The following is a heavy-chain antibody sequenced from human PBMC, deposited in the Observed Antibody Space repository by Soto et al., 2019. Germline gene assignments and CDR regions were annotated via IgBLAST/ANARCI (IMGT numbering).Heavy chain of an antibody. CDR3: ATELVESIWRIGSWGIDN. D-gene: IGHD6-13*01. J-gene: IGHJ4*02. CDR1: GFTFTNYV. V-gene: IGHV3-33*03. CDR2: VWDDGRQK. Sequence: QVHLVESGGGVVQPGRSLRLSCATSGFTFTNYVMHWVRQTPGKGLEWVALVWDDGRQKWYADLAKGRFTISRYNSENTVSLQMNRMIVEDTAVYYFATELVESIWRIGSWGIDNWGQGTLVTVSS.